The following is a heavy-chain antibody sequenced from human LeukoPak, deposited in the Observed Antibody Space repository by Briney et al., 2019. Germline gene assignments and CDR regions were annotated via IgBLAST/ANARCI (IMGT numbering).Heavy chain of an antibody. CDR2: IKSKSEGGTT. V-gene: IGHV3-15*01. CDR1: GFTFSNAW. Sequence: PGGSLRLSCAASGFTFSNAWMSWVRQAPGKGLEWVGRIKSKSEGGTTDYAAPVKGRFTISRDDSRNTLYLQMNSLKTEDTAVYYCTLIAAAGSIDYWGQGTLVIVSS. J-gene: IGHJ4*02. D-gene: IGHD6-13*01. CDR3: TLIAAAGSIDY.